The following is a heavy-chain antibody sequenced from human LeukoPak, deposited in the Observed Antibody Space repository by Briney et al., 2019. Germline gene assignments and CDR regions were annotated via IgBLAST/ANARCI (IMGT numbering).Heavy chain of an antibody. CDR1: GFTFSTYA. CDR2: ISYDATNK. V-gene: IGHV3-30*07. Sequence: GSLRLSCAASGFTFSTYAIHWVRQAPGKGLEWVAVISYDATNKNYAASVKGRFTISRDNSKNTLYLQLHSLRAEDTAVYYCARDRTPNWSAYSNPTFHYWGQGTLVTVSS. D-gene: IGHD4-11*01. J-gene: IGHJ4*02. CDR3: ARDRTPNWSAYSNPTFHY.